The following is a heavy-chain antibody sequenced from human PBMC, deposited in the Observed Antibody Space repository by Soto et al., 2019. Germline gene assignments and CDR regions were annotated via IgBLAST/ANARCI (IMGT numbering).Heavy chain of an antibody. Sequence: GGSLRLSCAASGFTFSSYWMSWVRQAPGKGLEWVANIKQDGSEKYYVDSVKGRFTISRDNAKNSLYLQMNSLRAEDTAVYYCARAAAGFKWYYYMDVWGKGTTVTVSS. CDR2: IKQDGSEK. J-gene: IGHJ6*03. CDR3: ARAAAGFKWYYYMDV. D-gene: IGHD6-13*01. V-gene: IGHV3-7*01. CDR1: GFTFSSYW.